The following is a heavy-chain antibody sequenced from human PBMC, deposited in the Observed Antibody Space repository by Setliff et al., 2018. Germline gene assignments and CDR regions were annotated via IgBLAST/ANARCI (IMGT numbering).Heavy chain of an antibody. Sequence: PSETLSLTCTVSGGSISNTYYYWGWIRQPPGKGLEWIGYIYYSGSTNYNPSLKSRVTISVDTSNNHFSLKLISVTAADTAVYYCARMVGTPDGWFDPWGQGTLVTVSS. D-gene: IGHD1-26*01. V-gene: IGHV4-61*03. J-gene: IGHJ5*02. CDR1: GGSISNTYYY. CDR2: IYYSGST. CDR3: ARMVGTPDGWFDP.